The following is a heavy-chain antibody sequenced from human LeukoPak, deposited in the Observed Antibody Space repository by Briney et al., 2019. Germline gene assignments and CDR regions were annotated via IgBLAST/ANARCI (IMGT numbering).Heavy chain of an antibody. V-gene: IGHV4-59*08. Sequence: YPSETLSLTCTVSGGSISSYYWSWIRQPPGKGLEWIGYIYYSGSTNYNPSLKSRVTISVDTSKNQFSLKLSSVTAADTAVYYCARSYGSGSYYPYYYYGMDVWGQGTTVTVYS. CDR3: ARSYGSGSYYPYYYYGMDV. J-gene: IGHJ6*02. CDR1: GGSISSYY. D-gene: IGHD3-10*01. CDR2: IYYSGST.